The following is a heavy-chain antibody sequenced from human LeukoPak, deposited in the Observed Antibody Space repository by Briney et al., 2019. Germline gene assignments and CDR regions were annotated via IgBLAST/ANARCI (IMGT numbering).Heavy chain of an antibody. Sequence: ASVKVSCKVSGYTLTESSMHWVRQAPGKGLEWMGGFDPEDGETIYAQKFQGRVTMTEDTSTDTAYMELSSLRSEDTAVYYCATAGGRSSSWLFDCWGQGTLVTVSS. CDR2: FDPEDGET. CDR1: GYTLTESS. D-gene: IGHD6-13*01. CDR3: ATAGGRSSSWLFDC. V-gene: IGHV1-24*01. J-gene: IGHJ4*02.